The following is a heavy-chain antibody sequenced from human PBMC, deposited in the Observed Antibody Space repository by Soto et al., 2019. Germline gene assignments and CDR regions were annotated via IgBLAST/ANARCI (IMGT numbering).Heavy chain of an antibody. J-gene: IGHJ6*02. Sequence: QVQLVESGGGVVQPGRSLRLSCAASGFTFSSYGMHWVRQAPGKGLEWVAVISYDGSNKYYADSVKGRFTISRDNSKNTLYLQMNSLRAEDTAVYYCAKDLTDSSGWYSDYYYGMDVWGQGTTVTVSS. D-gene: IGHD6-19*01. V-gene: IGHV3-30*18. CDR3: AKDLTDSSGWYSDYYYGMDV. CDR1: GFTFSSYG. CDR2: ISYDGSNK.